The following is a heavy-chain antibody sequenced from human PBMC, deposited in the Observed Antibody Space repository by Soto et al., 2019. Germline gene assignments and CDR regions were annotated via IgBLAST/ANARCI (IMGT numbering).Heavy chain of an antibody. Sequence: QVQLVQSGAEVKKPGSSVKVSCKASGGTFSSYAISWVRQAPGQGLEWMGGIIPIFGTANYAQKFQGRVTITADESTSTAYIALSSLRYEDTAVYYCARDSGGTTVAFGMDVWGQGTTVTVSS. V-gene: IGHV1-69*01. J-gene: IGHJ6*02. D-gene: IGHD4-17*01. CDR3: ARDSGGTTVAFGMDV. CDR2: IIPIFGTA. CDR1: GGTFSSYA.